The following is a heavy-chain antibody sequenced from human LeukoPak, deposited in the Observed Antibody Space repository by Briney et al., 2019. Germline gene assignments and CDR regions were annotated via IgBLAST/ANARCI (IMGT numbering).Heavy chain of an antibody. J-gene: IGHJ5*02. D-gene: IGHD6-13*01. Sequence: PGGSLRLSCAASGFTFSTYAMSWVRQAPGKGLEWVSGISGSGGSTFYADSVKGRFTISRDNSKNTLYLQMNSLRAEDTAVYYCARRGSSWYDWFDPWGQGTLVTVSS. V-gene: IGHV3-23*01. CDR1: GFTFSTYA. CDR3: ARRGSSWYDWFDP. CDR2: ISGSGGST.